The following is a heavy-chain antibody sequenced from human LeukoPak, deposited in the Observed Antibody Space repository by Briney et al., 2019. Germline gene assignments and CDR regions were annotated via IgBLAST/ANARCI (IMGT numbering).Heavy chain of an antibody. V-gene: IGHV1-69*05. CDR3: ASYEWELLRGYFDY. CDR2: IIPIFGTA. Sequence: GSSVKVSCKASGGTFSSYAISWVRQAPGQGLEWMGRIIPIFGTANYAQKFQGRVTITTDESTSTAYMELSSLISEDTAVYYCASYEWELLRGYFDYWGQGTLATVSS. CDR1: GGTFSSYA. J-gene: IGHJ4*02. D-gene: IGHD1-26*01.